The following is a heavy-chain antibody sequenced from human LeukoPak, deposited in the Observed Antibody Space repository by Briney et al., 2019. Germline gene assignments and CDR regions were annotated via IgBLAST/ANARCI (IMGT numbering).Heavy chain of an antibody. D-gene: IGHD1-26*01. Sequence: GGSLRLSCAASGFTVSSNYMSWVRQAPGKGLEWVSVIYSGGSTYHADSVKGRLTISRDNSKNTLYLQMNSLRVEDTAVYYCGGSGSYYPLFDYWGQGTLVTVSS. J-gene: IGHJ4*02. CDR1: GFTVSSNY. CDR2: IYSGGST. V-gene: IGHV3-66*02. CDR3: GGSGSYYPLFDY.